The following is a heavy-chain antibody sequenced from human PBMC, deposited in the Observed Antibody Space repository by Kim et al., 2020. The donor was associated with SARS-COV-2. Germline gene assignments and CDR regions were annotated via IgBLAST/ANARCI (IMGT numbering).Heavy chain of an antibody. Sequence: PSLKSRVTISVDTSKNQFSLKLSSVPAADTAVYYCARQSSRGYYYYGMDVWGQGTTVTVSS. J-gene: IGHJ6*02. V-gene: IGHV4-39*01. CDR3: ARQSSRGYYYYGMDV. D-gene: IGHD6-13*01.